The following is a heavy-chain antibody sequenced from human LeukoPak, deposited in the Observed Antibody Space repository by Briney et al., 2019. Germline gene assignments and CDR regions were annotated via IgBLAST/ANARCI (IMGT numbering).Heavy chain of an antibody. Sequence: SETLSLTCTVSGYSISSDYYWGWIRRPPGKGLEWIGSIHRSGSTYYNPSLESRVTISVDTSKNQFSLMLSSVTAADTAVYYCARDVGATVHGCWGQGTLVTVSS. D-gene: IGHD1-26*01. V-gene: IGHV4-38-2*02. J-gene: IGHJ4*02. CDR3: ARDVGATVHGC. CDR1: GYSISSDYY. CDR2: IHRSGST.